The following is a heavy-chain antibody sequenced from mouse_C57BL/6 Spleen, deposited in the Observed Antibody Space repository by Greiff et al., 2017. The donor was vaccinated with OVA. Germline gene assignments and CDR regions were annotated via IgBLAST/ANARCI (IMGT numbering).Heavy chain of an antibody. CDR2: IDPNSGGT. CDR1: GYTFTSYW. J-gene: IGHJ4*01. CDR3: ARYDYAAMDY. V-gene: IGHV1-72*01. Sequence: QVQLQQPGAELVKPGASVKLSCKASGYTFTSYWMHWVKQRPGRGLEWIGGIDPNSGGTKYNEKFKSKATLTVDKPSSTAYMQLSSLTSEDSAVYYCARYDYAAMDYWGQGTSVTVSS.